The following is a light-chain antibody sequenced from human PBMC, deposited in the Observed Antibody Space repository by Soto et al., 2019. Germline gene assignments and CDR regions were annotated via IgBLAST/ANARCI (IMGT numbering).Light chain of an antibody. CDR2: GAS. CDR1: QNILSN. CDR3: MQSTQLPPT. V-gene: IGKV3-15*01. Sequence: EIVMPQSPATLSVSPGERVTLSCRASQNILSNVAWYQQKPGQAPRLLIYGASTRATGIPARFSGSGSGTDFTLEISRVETDDVGIYYCMQSTQLPPTFGQGTRLEI. J-gene: IGKJ5*01.